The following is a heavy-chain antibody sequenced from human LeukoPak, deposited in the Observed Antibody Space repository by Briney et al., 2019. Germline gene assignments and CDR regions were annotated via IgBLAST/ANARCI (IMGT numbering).Heavy chain of an antibody. V-gene: IGHV3-48*03. D-gene: IGHD2-2*01. CDR1: GFTFSSYE. CDR2: ISSSGSTI. Sequence: PGGSLRLSCAASGFTFSSYEMNWVRQAPGKGLEWVSYISSSGSTIYYTDSVKGRFTISRGNAKNSLYPQMSSLRAEDTAVYYCARGTTTFDYWGQGTLVTVSS. CDR3: ARGTTTFDY. J-gene: IGHJ4*02.